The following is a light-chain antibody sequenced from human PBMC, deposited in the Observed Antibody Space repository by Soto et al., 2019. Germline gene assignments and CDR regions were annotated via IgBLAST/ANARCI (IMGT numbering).Light chain of an antibody. J-gene: IGKJ4*01. Sequence: EIVLTQSPATLSMSPGERATLSCRASQSVSNYLAWYQQKPGQAPRLLIYEASNRASGIPARFSGRGSGTDFTLTISSLEPDDFTVYYCQQHSDWPLTFGGGTRVEI. CDR2: EAS. V-gene: IGKV3-11*01. CDR1: QSVSNY. CDR3: QQHSDWPLT.